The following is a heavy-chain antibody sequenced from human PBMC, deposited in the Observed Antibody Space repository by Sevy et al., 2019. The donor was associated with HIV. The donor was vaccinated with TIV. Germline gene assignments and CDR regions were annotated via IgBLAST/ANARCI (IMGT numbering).Heavy chain of an antibody. J-gene: IGHJ4*01. CDR1: GVSFSDYY. CDR3: ARGPLFSPGYCSGGTCPTIDF. Sequence: SETLSLTCAVSGVSFSDYYWAWIRQAPGKGLEWIGEVSQSGSANYNPSLRSRVIMSLDTSKNHVSLKLTSVTAADTAMYYCARGPLFSPGYCSGGTCPTIDFWSQGTLVTVSS. D-gene: IGHD2-15*01. V-gene: IGHV4-34*01. CDR2: VSQSGSA.